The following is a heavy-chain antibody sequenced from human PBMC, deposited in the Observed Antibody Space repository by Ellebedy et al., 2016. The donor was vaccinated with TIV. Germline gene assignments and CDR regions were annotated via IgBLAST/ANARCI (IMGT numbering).Heavy chain of an antibody. CDR2: ISYDGSNK. J-gene: IGHJ4*02. D-gene: IGHD3-10*01. Sequence: GESLKISCEASGFTFSSYGMHWVRQAPGKGLEWVAVISYDGSNKYYADSVKGRFTISRDNSKNTLYLQMNSLRAEDTAVYYCGRDDPFETGALDYWGQGTLVTVSS. V-gene: IGHV3-30*03. CDR1: GFTFSSYG. CDR3: GRDDPFETGALDY.